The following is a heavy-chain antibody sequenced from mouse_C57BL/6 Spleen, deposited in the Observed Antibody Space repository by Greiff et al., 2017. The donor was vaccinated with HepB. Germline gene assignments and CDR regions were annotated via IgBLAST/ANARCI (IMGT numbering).Heavy chain of an antibody. D-gene: IGHD4-1*01. V-gene: IGHV5-17*01. J-gene: IGHJ4*01. CDR3: AREKLGRGPIAMDY. CDR2: ISSGSSTI. Sequence: VQLKESGGGLVKPGGSLKLSCAASGFTFSDYGMHWVRQAPEKGLEWVAYISSGSSTIYYADTVKGRFTISRDNAKNTLFLQMTSLRSEDTAMYYCAREKLGRGPIAMDYWGQGTSVTVSS. CDR1: GFTFSDYG.